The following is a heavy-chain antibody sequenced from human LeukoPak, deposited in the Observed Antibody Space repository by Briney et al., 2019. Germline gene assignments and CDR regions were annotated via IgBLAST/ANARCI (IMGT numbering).Heavy chain of an antibody. J-gene: IGHJ4*02. CDR2: VSGSGVTT. CDR1: GFSISTYA. D-gene: IGHD5-12*01. Sequence: SGGSLRLSCAASGFSISTYAMSWVRQTPGKGLEWVSAVSGSGVTTYYADSVKGQFTISRDNSKNTVYLQMNSLRAEDTAVYYCAKANSGYENFDYWGQGTLVTVSS. V-gene: IGHV3-23*01. CDR3: AKANSGYENFDY.